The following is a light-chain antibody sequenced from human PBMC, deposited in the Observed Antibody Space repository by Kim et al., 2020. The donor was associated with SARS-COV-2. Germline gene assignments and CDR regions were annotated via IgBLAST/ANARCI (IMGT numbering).Light chain of an antibody. Sequence: GPSVTITCTETSSYIDGYTYVSWYQQHPGQAPRLMIYEVSKRPSGVPDRFSGSKSGNTASLTVTGLQAEDEAVYYCSSYAGSNNLVFGGGTQLTVL. CDR1: SSYIDGYTY. V-gene: IGLV2-8*01. J-gene: IGLJ2*01. CDR2: EVS. CDR3: SSYAGSNNLV.